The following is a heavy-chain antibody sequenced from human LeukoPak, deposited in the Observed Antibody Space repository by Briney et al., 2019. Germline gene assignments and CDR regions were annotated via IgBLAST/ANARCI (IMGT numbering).Heavy chain of an antibody. CDR3: AKPPPRFLEWLFYFDY. V-gene: IGHV3-23*01. CDR1: GFTFSSYA. CDR2: ISGSGGST. D-gene: IGHD3-3*01. Sequence: PGGSLRLSCAASGFTFSSYAMSWVRQAPGKGLEWVSAISGSGGSTYYADSVKGRFTISRDNSKNTLDLPMNSLRAEDTALYYGAKPPPRFLEWLFYFDYWGQGTLVTVSS. J-gene: IGHJ4*02.